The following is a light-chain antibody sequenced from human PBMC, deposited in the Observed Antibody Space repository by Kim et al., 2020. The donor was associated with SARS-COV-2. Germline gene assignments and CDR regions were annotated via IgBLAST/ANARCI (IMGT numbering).Light chain of an antibody. V-gene: IGKV3-11*01. Sequence: LSPGERAPLSCRASQSVGSFLAWYQQKPGQSPRLLIYDASIRATGIPVRFSGSGSGADFTLTISRLEPEDFAVYYCQQRINWPLTFGGWTKVDIK. CDR2: DAS. J-gene: IGKJ4*01. CDR3: QQRINWPLT. CDR1: QSVGSF.